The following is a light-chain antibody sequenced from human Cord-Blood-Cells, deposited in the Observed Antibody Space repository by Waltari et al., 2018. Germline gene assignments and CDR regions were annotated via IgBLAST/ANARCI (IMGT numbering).Light chain of an antibody. Sequence: QSALTQPASVSGSPGQSITISCTGTSSDVGGYNYVSWYQQHPGKAPKLMIYEVSNRPSGVSKPFSGSKSCNTASLTIPGLQAEDEADYYCSSYTSSSTLVFGTGTKVTVL. CDR3: SSYTSSSTLV. CDR1: SSDVGGYNY. CDR2: EVS. J-gene: IGLJ1*01. V-gene: IGLV2-14*01.